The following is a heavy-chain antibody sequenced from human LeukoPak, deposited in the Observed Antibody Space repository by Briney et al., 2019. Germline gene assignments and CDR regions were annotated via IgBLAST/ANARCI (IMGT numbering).Heavy chain of an antibody. J-gene: IGHJ4*02. D-gene: IGHD4-17*01. Sequence: PGGSLRLSCAASGFTFSSYAMHWVRQAPGKGLEWVAVISYDGSNKYYADSVKGRFTISRDNSKNTLYLQMNSLRAEDTAVYYCARELGAVTIGRLGYWGQGTLVTVSS. CDR2: ISYDGSNK. V-gene: IGHV3-30-3*01. CDR1: GFTFSSYA. CDR3: ARELGAVTIGRLGY.